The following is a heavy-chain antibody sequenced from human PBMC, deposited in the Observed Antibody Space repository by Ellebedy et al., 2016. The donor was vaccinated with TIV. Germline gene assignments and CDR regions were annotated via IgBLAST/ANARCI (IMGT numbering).Heavy chain of an antibody. V-gene: IGHV1-18*01. CDR2: VSPYDGNT. D-gene: IGHD4-23*01. CDR1: GYTLMSYG. Sequence: AASVKVSCKASGYTLMSYGICWVRQAPGQGLEWMGWVSPYDGNTNYAQKFQGRVTMTIDTSTSTGYMELRSLRSDDTAVYYCARGFRYGSGRWPPDHWGQGTLVTVSS. CDR3: ARGFRYGSGRWPPDH. J-gene: IGHJ4*02.